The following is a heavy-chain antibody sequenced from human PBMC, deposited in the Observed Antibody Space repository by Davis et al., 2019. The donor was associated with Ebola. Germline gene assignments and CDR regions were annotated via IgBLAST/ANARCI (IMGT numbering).Heavy chain of an antibody. CDR3: ARTYCYDGSCHPGNNDY. Sequence: ASVKVSCKASGYTFTSYDINWVRQAPGQGLEWMGWISTYNGNTNYAQKLQGRVTMTTDTSTSTAYMELRSLRSDDTAVYYCARTYCYDGSCHPGNNDYWGQGTLVTVSS. J-gene: IGHJ4*02. V-gene: IGHV1-18*01. CDR1: GYTFTSYD. D-gene: IGHD2-15*01. CDR2: ISTYNGNT.